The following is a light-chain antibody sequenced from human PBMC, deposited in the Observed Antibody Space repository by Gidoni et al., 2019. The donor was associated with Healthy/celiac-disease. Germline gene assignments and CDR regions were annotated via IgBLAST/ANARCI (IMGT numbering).Light chain of an antibody. Sequence: EIVLTQSPATLSLSPGERATLSCRASQSVSSYLAWYQQKPGQAPRLLIYDASNRATGIPARFSGSGSGTDFTLTISSREPEDFAVYYCQQRSNWPWTFXHXTKVEIK. V-gene: IGKV3-11*01. J-gene: IGKJ1*01. CDR2: DAS. CDR1: QSVSSY. CDR3: QQRSNWPWT.